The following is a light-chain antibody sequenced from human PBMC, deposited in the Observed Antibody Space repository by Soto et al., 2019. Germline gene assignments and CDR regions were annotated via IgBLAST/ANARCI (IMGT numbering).Light chain of an antibody. J-gene: IGKJ4*01. CDR2: DAS. Sequence: DIQMTQSPSSLSASVGDRVTITCQASQDISNYLNWYQQKPGKAPKLLIYDASNLETGVPSRFSGSGSGTYFTFTISSLQPEDIATYYCQKYDNLPSTCGGGTKVEIK. CDR3: QKYDNLPST. CDR1: QDISNY. V-gene: IGKV1-33*01.